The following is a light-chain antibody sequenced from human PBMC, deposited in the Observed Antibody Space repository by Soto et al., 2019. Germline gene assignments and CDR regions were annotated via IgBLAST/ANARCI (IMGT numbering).Light chain of an antibody. Sequence: DIQMTQSPSTLSASVGDRVTITCRASHSISSWLTWYQQTAGQAPKLLIYKASIVESGVPSGLSGSRSSTAFTLTIGSLPPDDSATYYCQQYSYFATFGQGTRVEVK. CDR2: KAS. V-gene: IGKV1-5*03. J-gene: IGKJ1*01. CDR1: HSISSW. CDR3: QQYSYFAT.